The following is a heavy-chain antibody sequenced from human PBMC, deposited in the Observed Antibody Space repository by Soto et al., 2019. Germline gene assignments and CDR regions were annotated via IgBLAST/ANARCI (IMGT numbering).Heavy chain of an antibody. D-gene: IGHD1-26*01. CDR3: ARYAESVVGATYYFFYGMDV. CDR2: ISRVGSNL. CDR1: GFTFSDYT. J-gene: IGHJ6*02. V-gene: IGHV3-30-3*01. Sequence: GGSLRLSCASSGFTFSDYTMNWVRQAPGTGLDWLTIISRVGSNLYYADSVKGRFTISRDNSKNTLYLQMISLRPEDTALYYCARYAESVVGATYYFFYGMDVWGQGTTVTVSS.